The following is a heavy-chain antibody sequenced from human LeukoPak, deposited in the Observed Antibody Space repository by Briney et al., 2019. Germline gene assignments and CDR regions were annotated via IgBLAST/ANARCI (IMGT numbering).Heavy chain of an antibody. J-gene: IGHJ5*02. CDR3: ARGYSSSWDLNWFDP. V-gene: IGHV1-69*01. Sequence: SVKVSCKASGGTFSSYAISWVRQAPGQGLEWMGGITPIFGTANYAQKFQGRVTITADESTSTAYMELSSLRSEDTAVYYCARGYSSSWDLNWFDPWGQGTLVTVSS. D-gene: IGHD6-13*01. CDR1: GGTFSSYA. CDR2: ITPIFGTA.